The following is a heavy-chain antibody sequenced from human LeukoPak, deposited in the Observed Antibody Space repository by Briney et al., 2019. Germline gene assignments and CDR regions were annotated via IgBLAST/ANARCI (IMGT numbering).Heavy chain of an antibody. Sequence: PSETLSLTCAVYGGSFSGYYWSWIRQPPGKGLEWIGRIYTSGSTNYNPSLKSRVTMSVDTSKNQFSLRLSSVTAADTAVYYCARDRYYYDTSGPPLDIWGQGTMVTVSS. J-gene: IGHJ3*02. CDR2: IYTSGST. CDR1: GGSFSGYY. CDR3: ARDRYYYDTSGPPLDI. V-gene: IGHV4-59*10. D-gene: IGHD3-22*01.